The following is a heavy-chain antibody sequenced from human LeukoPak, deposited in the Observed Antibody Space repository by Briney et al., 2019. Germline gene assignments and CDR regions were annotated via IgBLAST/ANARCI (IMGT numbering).Heavy chain of an antibody. CDR3: VSHYGPGPV. D-gene: IGHD3-10*01. CDR1: GYNFNDHH. CDR2: IYPKSGDT. J-gene: IGHJ4*02. V-gene: IGHV1-2*06. Sequence: SVKVSCKTSGYNFNDHHVHLVRQAPGQGLEWMGRIYPKSGDTDYPQKFQIRATMTRDTSITTAYMELTSLRSDDTAVYYCVSHYGPGPVWGQGTLVTVS.